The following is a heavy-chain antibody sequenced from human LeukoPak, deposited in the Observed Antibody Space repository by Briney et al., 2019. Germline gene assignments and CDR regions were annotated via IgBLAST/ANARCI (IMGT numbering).Heavy chain of an antibody. Sequence: GGSLRLSCAASGFTFSSYAMSWVRQAPGKGLGWVSAISGSGGSTYYADSVKGRFTISRDNSKNTLYLQMNSLRAEDTAVYYCAKPLETGGDGLRTAFDIWGQGTMVTVSS. D-gene: IGHD2-21*02. J-gene: IGHJ3*02. CDR2: ISGSGGST. CDR1: GFTFSSYA. V-gene: IGHV3-23*01. CDR3: AKPLETGGDGLRTAFDI.